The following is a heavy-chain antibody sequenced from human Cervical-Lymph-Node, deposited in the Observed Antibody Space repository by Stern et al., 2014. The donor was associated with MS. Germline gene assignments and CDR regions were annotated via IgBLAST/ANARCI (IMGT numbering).Heavy chain of an antibody. Sequence: QVQLQESGPGLVRPSQTLSLTCSVSGGSISNGLYYWSWIRQHPGKGLEWLGDIHPRGTTRYNPSLNSRVSISVDTSKNQFSLKVTSVTAAETALYYCARVADFDWSYDSWGQGILVTVSS. CDR3: ARVADFDWSYDS. D-gene: IGHD3-9*01. CDR2: IHPRGTT. CDR1: GGSISNGLYY. J-gene: IGHJ4*02. V-gene: IGHV4-31*03.